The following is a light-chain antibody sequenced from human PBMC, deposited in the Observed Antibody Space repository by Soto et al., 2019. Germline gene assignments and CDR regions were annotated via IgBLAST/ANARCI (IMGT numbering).Light chain of an antibody. V-gene: IGKV3-15*01. CDR2: DVS. Sequence: EIVLTQSPASLSVSPGERVPLXCRAGQGVTTNFAWYQQKSGQSPRLLIYDVSTRATGVPARFSGTGSETDFTLTISGLQSEDSAVYFCQQYNNWPFSFGQGTRLEIK. CDR1: QGVTTN. J-gene: IGKJ5*01. CDR3: QQYNNWPFS.